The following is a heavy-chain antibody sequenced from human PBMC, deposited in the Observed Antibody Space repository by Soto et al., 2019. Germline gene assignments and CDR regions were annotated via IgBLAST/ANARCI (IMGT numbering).Heavy chain of an antibody. CDR3: ARSAKRRELTYYYGSGSYSFDY. J-gene: IGHJ4*02. CDR1: GFTLSSYA. CDR2: ISYDGSNK. Sequence: GGSLRLSCAASGFTLSSYAMHWVRQAPGKGLEWVAVISYDGSNKYYADSVKGRFTISRDNSKNTLYLQMNSLRAEDTAVYYCARSAKRRELTYYYGSGSYSFDYWGQGTLVTVSS. V-gene: IGHV3-30-3*01. D-gene: IGHD3-10*01.